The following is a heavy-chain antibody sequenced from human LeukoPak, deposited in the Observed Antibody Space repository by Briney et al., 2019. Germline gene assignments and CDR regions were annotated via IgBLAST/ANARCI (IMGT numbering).Heavy chain of an antibody. D-gene: IGHD6-6*01. Sequence: SETLSLTCTVSGGSISNYYWSWIRQPPGKGLEWIGYIYYSGSTKYNPFLKGRVTISVDTSKNQFSLRLSSVTAADTAVYYCARDWGVSARPGYMDVWGKGTTVTVSS. J-gene: IGHJ6*03. CDR3: ARDWGVSARPGYMDV. V-gene: IGHV4-59*01. CDR2: IYYSGST. CDR1: GGSISNYY.